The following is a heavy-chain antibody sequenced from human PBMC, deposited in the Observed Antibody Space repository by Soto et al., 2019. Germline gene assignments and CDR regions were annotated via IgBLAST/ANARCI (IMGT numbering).Heavy chain of an antibody. CDR1: GFTFSSYA. CDR2: ISGSGGST. V-gene: IGHV3-23*01. Sequence: GSLRLSCAASGFTFSSYAMSWVRQAPGKGLEWVSAISGSGGSTYYADSVKGRFTISRDNSKNTLYLQMNSLRAEDTAVYYCAKGLLPHIVVVTAIFYYYGMDVWGQGTTVTVSS. D-gene: IGHD2-21*02. J-gene: IGHJ6*02. CDR3: AKGLLPHIVVVTAIFYYYGMDV.